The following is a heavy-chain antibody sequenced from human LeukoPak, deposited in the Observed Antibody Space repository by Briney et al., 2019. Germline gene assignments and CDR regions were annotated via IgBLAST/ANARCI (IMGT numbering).Heavy chain of an antibody. J-gene: IGHJ6*02. CDR3: ARAPSTGTTGTGGPETYYYYYGMDV. Sequence: ASVKVPCKAFGYTFTSYAMNWVRQAPGQGLEWMGWINTNTGNPTYAQGFTGRFVFSLDTSVSTAYLQISSLKAEDTAVYYCARAPSTGTTGTGGPETYYYYYGMDVWGQGTTVTVSS. CDR1: GYTFTSYA. CDR2: INTNTGNP. V-gene: IGHV7-4-1*02. D-gene: IGHD1-1*01.